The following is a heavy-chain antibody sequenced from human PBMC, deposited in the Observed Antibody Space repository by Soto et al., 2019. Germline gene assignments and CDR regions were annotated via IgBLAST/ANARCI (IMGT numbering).Heavy chain of an antibody. D-gene: IGHD3-10*01. CDR3: ARRGLATNYYYYYYMDV. V-gene: IGHV4-34*01. J-gene: IGHJ6*03. CDR2: INHSGST. Sequence: SETLSLTCAVYGGSFSGYYWSWIRQPPGKGLEWIGEINHSGSTNYNPSLKSRVTISVDTSKNQFSLKLSSVTAADTAVYYCARRGLATNYYYYYYMDVWGKGTTVTVSS. CDR1: GGSFSGYY.